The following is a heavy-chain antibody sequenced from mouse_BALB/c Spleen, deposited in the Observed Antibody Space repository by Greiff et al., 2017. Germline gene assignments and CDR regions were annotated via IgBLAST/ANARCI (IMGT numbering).Heavy chain of an antibody. CDR1: GYTFTDYD. J-gene: IGHJ3*01. CDR3: TYGDWDGIAY. CDR2: IHPGSGGT. Sequence: VQLQQSGAELVRPGASVKLSCKALGYTFTDYDMHWVKQTPVHGLEWIGAIHPGSGGTAYQQKLKGKATLTADNSSSTAYMELSSLTSEDYAVYYCTYGDWDGIAYWGQGTLVTVSA. V-gene: IGHV1-15*01. D-gene: IGHD4-1*01.